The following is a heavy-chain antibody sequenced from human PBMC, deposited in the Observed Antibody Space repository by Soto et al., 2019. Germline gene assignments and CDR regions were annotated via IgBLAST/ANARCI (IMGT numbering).Heavy chain of an antibody. V-gene: IGHV3-23*01. CDR2: ISGSGGST. CDR3: AKDRKSGSGWYWDY. Sequence: EVQLLESGGGLVQPGGSLRLSCVASGFTFSSYAMSWVRQAQGKGLEWVSGISGSGGSTYYADSVKGRFTISRDNSKNTLYLQMNSLRAEETAVYYCAKDRKSGSGWYWDYWGQGSLVTVSS. D-gene: IGHD6-19*01. CDR1: GFTFSSYA. J-gene: IGHJ4*02.